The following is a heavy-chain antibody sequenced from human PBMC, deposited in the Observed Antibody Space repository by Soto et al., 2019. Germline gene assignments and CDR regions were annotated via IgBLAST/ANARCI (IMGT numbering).Heavy chain of an antibody. CDR1: GGSISSYY. Sequence: PSETLSLTCTVSGGSISSYYWSWIRQPPGKGLEWIGYIYYSGSTNYNPSLKSRVTIFVDTSKNQFSLKLSSVTAADTAVYYCARDLGGGFWSGYFEHWGQGTLVTVSS. CDR3: ARDLGGGFWSGYFEH. V-gene: IGHV4-59*01. D-gene: IGHD3-3*01. CDR2: IYYSGST. J-gene: IGHJ4*02.